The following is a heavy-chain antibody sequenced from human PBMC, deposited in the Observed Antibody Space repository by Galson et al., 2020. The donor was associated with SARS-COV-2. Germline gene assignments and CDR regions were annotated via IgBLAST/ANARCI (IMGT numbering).Heavy chain of an antibody. V-gene: IGHV3-30*18. CDR2: ISYDGSNK. CDR3: AKEGGSYAYYYYGMDV. J-gene: IGHJ6*02. Sequence: GGSLRLSCAASGFPYSSYGMHWVRKAPGKGLEWVALISYDGSNKYYGDSVKGRITISRDNSKNSLYLQVNSLRAEDTAVYYCAKEGGSYAYYYYGMDVWGLGTTVTVSS. CDR1: GFPYSSYG. D-gene: IGHD3-16*01.